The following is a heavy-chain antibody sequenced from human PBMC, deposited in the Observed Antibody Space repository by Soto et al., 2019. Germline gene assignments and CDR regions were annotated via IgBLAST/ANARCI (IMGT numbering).Heavy chain of an antibody. Sequence: GGSLRLSCAASGFTFSSYSMNWVRQAPGKWLEWVSYISSSSSTIYYADSVKGRFTISRDNAKNSLYLQMYSLRAEDTAVYYCARDGRVAAAGFDYWGQGTLVTVSS. D-gene: IGHD6-13*01. J-gene: IGHJ4*02. CDR1: GFTFSSYS. CDR3: ARDGRVAAAGFDY. V-gene: IGHV3-48*04. CDR2: ISSSSSTI.